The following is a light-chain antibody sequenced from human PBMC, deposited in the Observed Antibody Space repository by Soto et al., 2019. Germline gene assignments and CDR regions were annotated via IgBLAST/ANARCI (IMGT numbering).Light chain of an antibody. V-gene: IGLV2-23*01. CDR1: SSDVGIYNL. J-gene: IGLJ1*01. CDR2: EGT. CDR3: CSYAGTRIYV. Sequence: QSALTQPASVSGSPGQSITISCTGTSSDVGIYNLVSWYQQHPGKAPKLIIYEGTKRPSGVSNRFSGSKSDNTASLTISGLQAEDEADYHCCSYAGTRIYVFGTGTKVTVL.